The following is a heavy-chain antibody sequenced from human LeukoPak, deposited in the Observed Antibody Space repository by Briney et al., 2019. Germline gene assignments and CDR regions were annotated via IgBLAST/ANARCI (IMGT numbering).Heavy chain of an antibody. D-gene: IGHD1-7*01. J-gene: IGHJ6*02. CDR1: GGSISSYY. CDR2: IYYSGST. V-gene: IGHV4-59*01. Sequence: PSETLSLTCTVSGGSISSYYWSWIRQPPGKGLEWIGYIYYSGSTNYNPSLKSRVTISVDTSKNQFSLKLSSVTAADTAVYYCARGGITGTTLLYYYYYYGMDVWGQGTTVTVSS. CDR3: ARGGITGTTLLYYYYYYGMDV.